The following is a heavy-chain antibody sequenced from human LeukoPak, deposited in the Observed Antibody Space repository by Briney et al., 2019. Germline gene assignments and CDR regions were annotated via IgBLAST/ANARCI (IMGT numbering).Heavy chain of an antibody. D-gene: IGHD3-10*01. CDR2: IYYSGST. J-gene: IGHJ4*02. CDR3: AREPYGSGTFDY. CDR1: GXSISSYY. V-gene: IGHV4-59*01. Sequence: PSETLSLTCTVSGXSISSYYWSWIRQPPGKGLEWIGYIYYSGSTNYNPSLKSRVTISVDTSKNQFSLKLSSVTAADTAEYYCAREPYGSGTFDYWGQGTLVTVSS.